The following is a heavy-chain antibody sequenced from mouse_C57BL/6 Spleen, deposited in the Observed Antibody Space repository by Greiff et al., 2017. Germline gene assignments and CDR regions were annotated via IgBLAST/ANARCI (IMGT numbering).Heavy chain of an antibody. CDR2: IYSGNGSA. Sequence: EVQLVESGAELVRPGSSVKMSCTTSGYTFTSYGINWVKQRPGQGLEWIGYIYSGNGSAEYNEKFKGKATLTSDTSSSTAYMQLSSLTSEDSAIYFCASDPLDDDDYAMDYWGQGTSVTVSS. CDR3: ASDPLDDDDYAMDY. J-gene: IGHJ4*01. CDR1: GYTFTSYG. V-gene: IGHV1-58*01. D-gene: IGHD2-4*01.